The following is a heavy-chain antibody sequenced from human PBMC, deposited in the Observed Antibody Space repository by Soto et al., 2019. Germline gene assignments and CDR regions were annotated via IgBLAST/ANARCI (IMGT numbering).Heavy chain of an antibody. CDR1: GFTFSSYM. CDR3: AKKSCSVSGCKGYFDY. J-gene: IGHJ4*02. D-gene: IGHD2-15*01. V-gene: IGHV3-23*01. Sequence: EVQLLESGGGLVQPGGSLRLSCAASGFTFSSYMMRWVRQAPGKGLEWVSSLSSSGGSAYYTDSVKGRFTISRDNSKNTLYLQMNSLRAEDTAVYYCAKKSCSVSGCKGYFDYWGLGTLVTVSS. CDR2: LSSSGGSA.